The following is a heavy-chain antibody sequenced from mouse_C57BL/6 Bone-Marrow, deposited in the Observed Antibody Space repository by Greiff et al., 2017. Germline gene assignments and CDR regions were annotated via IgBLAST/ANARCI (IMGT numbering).Heavy chain of an antibody. CDR1: EYEFPSHD. CDR3: ASSNDYDPFAY. J-gene: IGHJ3*01. Sequence: EVKLVESGGGLVQPGASLKLSCESNEYEFPSHDMSWVRKTPEKRLELVAAINSDGGSTYYPETMERRFIISRDNTKKTLYLQMSSLRSEDTALYYCASSNDYDPFAYWGQVTLVTVSA. V-gene: IGHV5-2*01. D-gene: IGHD2-4*01. CDR2: INSDGGST.